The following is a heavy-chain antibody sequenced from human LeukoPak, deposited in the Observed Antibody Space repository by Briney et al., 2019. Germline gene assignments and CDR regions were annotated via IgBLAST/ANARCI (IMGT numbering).Heavy chain of an antibody. CDR3: ATQASYDFWSGLYYFDN. J-gene: IGHJ4*02. D-gene: IGHD3-3*01. CDR2: ISSSSSYI. CDR1: GFTFSSYS. V-gene: IGHV3-21*01. Sequence: TGGSLRLSCAASGFTFSSYSMNWVRQAPGKGLEWVSSISSSSSYIYYADSVKGRFTISRDNAKKSLYLQMSSLRGEDTAVYYCATQASYDFWSGLYYFDNWGQGTLVGVSS.